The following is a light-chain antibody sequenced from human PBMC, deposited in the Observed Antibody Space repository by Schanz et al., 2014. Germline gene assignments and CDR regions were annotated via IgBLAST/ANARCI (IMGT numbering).Light chain of an antibody. CDR1: SSDVGGYNY. J-gene: IGLJ1*01. CDR2: DVT. Sequence: QSALTQPASVSGSPGQSITISCTGTSSDVGGYNYVSWYQQHPGKAPKLMIYDVTKRPSGVPDRFSGSKSGNTASLTVSGLQVDDEADYYCSSYTSTSTQVFGTGTKLTVL. V-gene: IGLV2-14*01. CDR3: SSYTSTSTQV.